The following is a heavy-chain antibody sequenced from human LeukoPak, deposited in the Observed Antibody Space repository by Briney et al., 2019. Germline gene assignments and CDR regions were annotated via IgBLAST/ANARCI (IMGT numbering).Heavy chain of an antibody. CDR2: ISGSGGGT. CDR3: AKTLLAAMVNNWFDP. D-gene: IGHD5-18*01. J-gene: IGHJ5*02. Sequence: GGSLRLSCAASGFTFSSYAMSWVRQAPGKGLEWVSAISGSGGGTYYADSVKGRFTISRDNSKNTLYLQMNSLRAEDTAVYYCAKTLLAAMVNNWFDPWGQGTLVTVSS. V-gene: IGHV3-23*01. CDR1: GFTFSSYA.